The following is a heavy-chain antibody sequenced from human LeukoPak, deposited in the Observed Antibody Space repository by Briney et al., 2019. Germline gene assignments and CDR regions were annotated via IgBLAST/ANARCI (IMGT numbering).Heavy chain of an antibody. CDR1: GGSISSYY. J-gene: IGHJ3*02. CDR2: IYTSGST. V-gene: IGHV4-4*09. Sequence: SETLSLTCTVSGGSISSYYWSWIRQPPGKGLEWIGYIYTSGSTNYNPSLKSRVTISVDTSKNQFSLKLSSVTAADTAVYYCARHERTRTFDIWGQATMVTVSS. CDR3: ARHERTRTFDI.